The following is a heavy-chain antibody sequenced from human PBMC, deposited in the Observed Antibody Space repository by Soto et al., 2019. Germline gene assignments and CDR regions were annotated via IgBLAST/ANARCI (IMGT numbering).Heavy chain of an antibody. D-gene: IGHD3-9*01. CDR3: ARDSATILRYFDWLLPNAFDI. CDR2: IYYSGST. Sequence: QVQLQESGPGLVKPSQTLSLTCTVSGGSISSGGYYWSWIRQDPGKGLEWIGYIYYSGSTYYNPSLKSRVTISVDTSKNQFSLKLSSVTAADTAVYYCARDSATILRYFDWLLPNAFDIWGQGTMVTVSS. V-gene: IGHV4-31*03. J-gene: IGHJ3*02. CDR1: GGSISSGGYY.